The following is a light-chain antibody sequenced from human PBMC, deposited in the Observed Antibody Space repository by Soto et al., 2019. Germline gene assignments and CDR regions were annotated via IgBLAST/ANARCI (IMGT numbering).Light chain of an antibody. Sequence: QSALTQPPSVSGAPGQRVTISCTGSSSNIGAGYNVHWYRQLPGTAPKLLIYDNSNRPSGVPDRFSGSKSGTSASLAITGLQAEDEAYYYCQSYDSSLSGFVVFGGGTKVTVL. CDR3: QSYDSSLSGFVV. J-gene: IGLJ2*01. CDR1: SSNIGAGYN. V-gene: IGLV1-40*01. CDR2: DNS.